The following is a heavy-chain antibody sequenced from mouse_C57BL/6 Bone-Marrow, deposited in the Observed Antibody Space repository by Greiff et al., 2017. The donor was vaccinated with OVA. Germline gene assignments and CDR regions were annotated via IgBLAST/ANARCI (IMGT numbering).Heavy chain of an antibody. CDR3: ARGTTDWYFDV. CDR2: ISYDGSN. D-gene: IGHD1-1*01. Sequence: ESGPGLVKPSQSLSLTCSVTGYSITSGYYWNWIRQLPGNKLEWMGYISYDGSNNYNPSLTNRISITSDTSKNQFFLKLNSLTNEDTATYYCARGTTDWYFDVWGTGTTVTVSS. CDR1: GYSITSGYY. V-gene: IGHV3-6*01. J-gene: IGHJ1*03.